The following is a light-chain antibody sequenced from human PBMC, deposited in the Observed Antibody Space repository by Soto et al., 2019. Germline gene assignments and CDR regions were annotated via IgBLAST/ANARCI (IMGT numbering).Light chain of an antibody. CDR1: QSVSTSY. CDR2: GAS. V-gene: IGKV3-20*01. J-gene: IGKJ2*02. CDR3: QHYGSGPCT. Sequence: EIVLTQSPGTLSSSPGERATLSCRASQSVSTSYLAWYQQKPGQAPSLLIYGASSSATGIPDRCSGSGSGTDIPITISRLEPEDFAVYYCQHYGSGPCTCGQGTKLEIK.